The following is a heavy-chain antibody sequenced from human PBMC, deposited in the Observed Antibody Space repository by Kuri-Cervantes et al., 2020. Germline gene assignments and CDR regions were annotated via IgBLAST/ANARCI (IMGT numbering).Heavy chain of an antibody. V-gene: IGHV3-9*01. J-gene: IGHJ3*02. D-gene: IGHD4-17*01. CDR2: ISWNSGSI. CDR3: ARGCYDYGDYCDAFDI. CDR1: GFTFDDYA. Sequence: GGSLRLSCAASGFTFDDYAMHWVRQAPGKGLEWVSGISWNSGSIGYADSVKGRFTISRDNAKNSLYLQMNSLRAEDTAVYYCARGCYDYGDYCDAFDIWGQGTMVTVSS.